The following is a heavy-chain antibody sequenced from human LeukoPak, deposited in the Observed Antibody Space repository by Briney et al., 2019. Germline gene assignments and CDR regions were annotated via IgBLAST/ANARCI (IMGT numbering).Heavy chain of an antibody. D-gene: IGHD5-18*01. CDR1: GFTSGVYA. V-gene: IGHV3-23*01. Sequence: PGGSLRLSCAASGFTSGVYATSWVRQAPGKGLEWVSAFSGGGDSFYADSVRGRFSVSADKSKNILYLQMNSLRAEDTAVYYCAKDTAYSYDYWGQGTLVTVPS. J-gene: IGHJ4*02. CDR2: FSGGGDS. CDR3: AKDTAYSYDY.